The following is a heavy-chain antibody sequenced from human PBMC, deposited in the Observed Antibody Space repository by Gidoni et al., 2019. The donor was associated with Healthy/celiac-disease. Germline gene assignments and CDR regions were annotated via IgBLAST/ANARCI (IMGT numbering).Heavy chain of an antibody. CDR3: ARGLRIAARPAPLNY. V-gene: IGHV1-8*01. Sequence: QVQLVQSGAEVKKPGASVKVSCTSSGYTFTSYDINRVRQATGQGLEWMGWMNPNSGNTGYAQKFQGRVTMTRNTSISTAYMELSSLRSEDTAVYYGARGLRIAARPAPLNYWGQGTLVTVSS. D-gene: IGHD6-6*01. CDR2: MNPNSGNT. J-gene: IGHJ4*02. CDR1: GYTFTSYD.